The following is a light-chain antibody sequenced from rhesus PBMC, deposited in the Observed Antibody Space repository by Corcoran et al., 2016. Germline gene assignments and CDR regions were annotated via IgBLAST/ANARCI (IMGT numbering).Light chain of an antibody. CDR3: RQYSIRPFT. V-gene: IGKV1-22*01. J-gene: IGKJ3*01. CDR2: KAS. CDR1: QGISSW. Sequence: DIQMTQSPSSLSASVGDTVTITCRASQGISSWLAWYQQKPGKAPKLLIYKASTLQSGVPSRFSGCGSRTDFTLTIRSMQSEDFANYYCRQYSIRPFTFGPGTKLDIK.